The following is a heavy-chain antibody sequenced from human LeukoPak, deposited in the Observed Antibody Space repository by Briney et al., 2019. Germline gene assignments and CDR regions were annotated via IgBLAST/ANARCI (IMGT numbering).Heavy chain of an antibody. J-gene: IGHJ4*02. V-gene: IGHV4-61*01. CDR1: GGSVSSGTYY. CDR3: ARTPVFGSGNHYFDL. D-gene: IGHD3-10*01. Sequence: SETLSLTCTVSGGSVSSGTYYWSWIRQPPGEGLEWIGYIYYSGSTNYNPSLKSRVTISVDTSKNQLSLKLSSVTAADTAVYFCARTPVFGSGNHYFDLWGQGTLVTVSS. CDR2: IYYSGST.